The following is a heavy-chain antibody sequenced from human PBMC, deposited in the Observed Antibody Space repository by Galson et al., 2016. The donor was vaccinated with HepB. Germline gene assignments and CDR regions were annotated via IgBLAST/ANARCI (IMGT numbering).Heavy chain of an antibody. D-gene: IGHD2-8*02. Sequence: TLSLTCTVSDGSITSGADYWTWIRQCSGKGLERIGCIHPSGTTYYNPSLQSRVVMSKDTPKNQLSLRLSSVTAADTAVYYCARGTDHARTHYWGQGTLVTVSS. CDR1: DGSITSGADY. CDR3: ARGTDHARTHY. J-gene: IGHJ4*02. V-gene: IGHV4-31*03. CDR2: IHPSGTT.